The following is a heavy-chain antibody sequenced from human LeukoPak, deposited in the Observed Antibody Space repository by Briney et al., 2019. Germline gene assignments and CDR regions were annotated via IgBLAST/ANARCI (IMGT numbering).Heavy chain of an antibody. CDR2: ISSDGGDT. Sequence: PGGSLRLSCAASGFTFSTYGMHWVRQAPGKALEYVSAISSDGGDTNYANSVKGRFTISRDNSKNTLYLQMGSLRAEDMAVYDCGRAIHSSGYPPVDYWGQGTLVTVSS. CDR1: GFTFSTYG. D-gene: IGHD3-22*01. V-gene: IGHV3-64*01. J-gene: IGHJ4*02. CDR3: GRAIHSSGYPPVDY.